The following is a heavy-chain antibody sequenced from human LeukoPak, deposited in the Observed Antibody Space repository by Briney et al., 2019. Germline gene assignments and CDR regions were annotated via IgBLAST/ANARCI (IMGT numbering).Heavy chain of an antibody. CDR3: ARASSHSGYDSGVYYFDY. CDR2: IYYSGST. J-gene: IGHJ4*02. Sequence: SETLSLTCTVSGGSISSGGYYWSWIRQHPGKGLEWIGYIYYSGSTYYNPSLKSRVTISVDTSKNQFSLKLSSVTAADTAVYYCARASSHSGYDSGVYYFDYWGQGTLVTVSS. CDR1: GGSISSGGYY. V-gene: IGHV4-31*03. D-gene: IGHD5-12*01.